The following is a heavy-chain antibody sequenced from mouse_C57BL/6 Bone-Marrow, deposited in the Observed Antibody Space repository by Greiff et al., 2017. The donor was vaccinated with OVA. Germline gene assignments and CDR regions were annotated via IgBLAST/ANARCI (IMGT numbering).Heavy chain of an antibody. J-gene: IGHJ3*01. V-gene: IGHV1-81*01. CDR2: IYPRSGNT. CDR1: GYTFTSYG. CDR3: ASYYYGSRRFAY. D-gene: IGHD1-1*01. Sequence: VQLQESGAELARPGASVKLSCKASGYTFTSYGISWVKQRTGQGLEWIGEIYPRSGNTYYTEKFKGKATLTADKSSSTAYMVLRHLRYMDSAVYSSASYYYGSRRFAYWGQGTLVTVSA.